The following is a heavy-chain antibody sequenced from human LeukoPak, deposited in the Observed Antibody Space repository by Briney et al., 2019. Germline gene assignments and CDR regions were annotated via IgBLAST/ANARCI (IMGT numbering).Heavy chain of an antibody. J-gene: IGHJ4*02. CDR1: GFTFSSYA. CDR3: AKAYSSGWPSTFDY. D-gene: IGHD6-19*01. CDR2: ISGSGGST. V-gene: IGHV3-23*01. Sequence: GGSLRLSCAASGFTFSSYAMSWVRQAQGKGLEWVSAISGSGGSTYYADSVKGRFTISRDNSKYTLYLQMNSLRAEDTAVYYCAKAYSSGWPSTFDYWGQGTLVTVSS.